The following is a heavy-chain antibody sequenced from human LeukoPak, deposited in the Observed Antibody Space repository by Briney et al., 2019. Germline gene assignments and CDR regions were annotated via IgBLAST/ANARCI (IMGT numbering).Heavy chain of an antibody. CDR1: GGTFSSYA. CDR2: IIPIFGIA. J-gene: IGHJ6*02. CDR3: ARGSGRVSMMESAYYYGMDV. D-gene: IGHD5/OR15-5a*01. V-gene: IGHV1-69*01. Sequence: SVKVSCKASGGTFSSYAISWVRQAPGQGLEWMGGIIPIFGIANYAQKFQGRVTITADESTSTAYMELSSLRSEDTAVYYCARGSGRVSMMESAYYYGMDVWGQGTTVTVSS.